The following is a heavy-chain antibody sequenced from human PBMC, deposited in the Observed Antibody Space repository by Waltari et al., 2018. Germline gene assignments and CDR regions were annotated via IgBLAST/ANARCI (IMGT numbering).Heavy chain of an antibody. CDR3: ARRRYYDSSGYYLDY. CDR1: GDSIRSYY. V-gene: IGHV4-59*08. Sequence: QVQLQESGPGLVKPSETLSRTCTVSGDSIRSYYWSWIRQPPGKGRDWIGYVYYTGSTNYTPSLKSRVTRSVDASKNQFSLKLSSMTAADTAMYYCARRRYYDSSGYYLDYWGQGTLVTVSS. CDR2: VYYTGST. D-gene: IGHD3-22*01. J-gene: IGHJ4*02.